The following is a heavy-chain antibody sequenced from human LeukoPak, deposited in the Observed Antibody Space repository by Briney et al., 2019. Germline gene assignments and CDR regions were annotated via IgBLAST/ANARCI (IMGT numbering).Heavy chain of an antibody. J-gene: IGHJ4*02. CDR3: ARLGRFLRVDYFDY. D-gene: IGHD3-10*01. CDR2: IKQDGSEK. Sequence: GGSLRLSCAASGFTFISYWMSWVRQAPGKGLEWVANIKQDGSEKYYVDSVKGRFTISRDNAKNSLYLQMNSLTADDTAVYYCARLGRFLRVDYFDYWGQGSLVTVSS. CDR1: GFTFISYW. V-gene: IGHV3-7*01.